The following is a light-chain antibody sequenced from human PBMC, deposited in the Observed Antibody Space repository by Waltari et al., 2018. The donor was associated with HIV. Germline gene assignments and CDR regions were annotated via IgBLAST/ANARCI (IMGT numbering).Light chain of an antibody. Sequence: SALTQPASVSGSPGQAITVSCTGSSSDVGSYNLVSWYQQHPGKAPKLMIYEDDKRPSGVSNRSSGSKSGNTASLTISGLQAEDDADYYCCSYAGSTTWLFGGGTKLTVL. CDR1: SSDVGSYNL. CDR2: EDD. J-gene: IGLJ3*02. CDR3: CSYAGSTTWL. V-gene: IGLV2-23*01.